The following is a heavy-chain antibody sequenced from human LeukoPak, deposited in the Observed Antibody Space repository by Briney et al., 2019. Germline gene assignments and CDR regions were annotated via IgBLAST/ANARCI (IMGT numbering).Heavy chain of an antibody. D-gene: IGHD5-18*01. Sequence: GGSLRLSCAASGFIFTDYGMHWVRQAPGKGLEWLTFIRYDGSDKYYADSVKGRFTISRDNSKNTLYLQMNSLRAEDTAVYYCAKLVRSEDTAMATGDYWGLGTLVTVSS. CDR2: IRYDGSDK. J-gene: IGHJ4*02. CDR1: GFIFTDYG. V-gene: IGHV3-30*02. CDR3: AKLVRSEDTAMATGDY.